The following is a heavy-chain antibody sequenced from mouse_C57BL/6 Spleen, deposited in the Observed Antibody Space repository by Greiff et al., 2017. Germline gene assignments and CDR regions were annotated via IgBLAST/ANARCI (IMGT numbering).Heavy chain of an antibody. Sequence: EVQRVESGGGLVKPGGSLKLSCAASGFTFSDSGMHWVRQAPEKGLEWVAYISSGSSTIYYADTVKGRFTISRDNAKNTLFLQMTSLRSEDTAMYYCARNYDYGWFAYWGQGTLVTVSA. CDR1: GFTFSDSG. CDR3: ARNYDYGWFAY. V-gene: IGHV5-17*01. J-gene: IGHJ3*01. D-gene: IGHD2-4*01. CDR2: ISSGSSTI.